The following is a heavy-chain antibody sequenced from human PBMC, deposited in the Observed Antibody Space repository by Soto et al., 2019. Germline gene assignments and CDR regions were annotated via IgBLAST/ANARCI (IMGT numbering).Heavy chain of an antibody. Sequence: SETQSLTCAVSGGSIISGGYSWSWIRQPPGKGLEWIGYIYHSGSTYYNPSLKSRATISVDRSKNQFSLKLSSVTAADTAVYYCARVPDRWGQGTLVTSPQ. V-gene: IGHV4-30-2*01. J-gene: IGHJ5*02. D-gene: IGHD2-2*01. CDR2: IYHSGST. CDR1: GGSIISGGYS. CDR3: ARVPDR.